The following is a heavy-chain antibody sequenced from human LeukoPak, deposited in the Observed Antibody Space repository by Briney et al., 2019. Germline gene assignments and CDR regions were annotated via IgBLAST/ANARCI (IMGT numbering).Heavy chain of an antibody. V-gene: IGHV3-48*01. D-gene: IGHD1-26*01. Sequence: GGSLRLSCAASGFTFSTYNMNWVRQAPGKGLEWVSHITSSSTNIYYADSVKGRFTISRDNAKNALSLQMNSLRGEDTAVYYCATSGNYYLKYWGQGTLATVSS. J-gene: IGHJ4*02. CDR2: ITSSSTNI. CDR1: GFTFSTYN. CDR3: ATSGNYYLKY.